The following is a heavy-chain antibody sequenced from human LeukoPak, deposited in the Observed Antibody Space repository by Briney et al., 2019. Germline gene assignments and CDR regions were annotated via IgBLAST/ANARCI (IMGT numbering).Heavy chain of an antibody. D-gene: IGHD3-10*01. J-gene: IGHJ4*02. CDR2: ISSSSSYI. V-gene: IGHV3-21*04. CDR3: ARGGNGESYYTY. Sequence: AGGSLRLSCAASGFTFSSYSMNWVRQAPGKGLEWVSSISSSSSYIYYADSVKGRFTISRDNAKNSLYLQMNSLRAEDTAVYYCARGGNGESYYTYWGQGTLVTVSS. CDR1: GFTFSSYS.